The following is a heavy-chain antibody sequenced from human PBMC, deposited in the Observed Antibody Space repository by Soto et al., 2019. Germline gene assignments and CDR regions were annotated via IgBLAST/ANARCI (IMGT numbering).Heavy chain of an antibody. CDR2: IIPIFGTA. Sequence: QEQLVQSGAEVKKPGSSVKVSCKASGGIFSSYAISWVRQAPGQGLEWMGGIIPIFGTANYAQKFQGRVTITADESTNTAYRDLSSLKSEDTAIYYCARGGSGDVWFNEFWGQGTLVTVSS. CDR3: ARGGSGDVWFNEF. CDR1: GGIFSSYA. D-gene: IGHD2-15*01. V-gene: IGHV1-69*01. J-gene: IGHJ4*02.